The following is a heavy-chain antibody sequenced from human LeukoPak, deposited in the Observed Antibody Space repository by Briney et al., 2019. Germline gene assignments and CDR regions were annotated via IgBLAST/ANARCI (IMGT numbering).Heavy chain of an antibody. CDR2: ISSSSSYI. CDR1: GFTFSSYS. Sequence: GGSLRLSCAASGFTFSSYSMNWVRQAPGKGLEWVSSISSSSSYIYYADSVKGRFTISRDNAKSSLYLQMNSLRDEDTAVYYCARVWQDYSGVDYWGQGTLVTVSS. CDR3: ARVWQDYSGVDY. V-gene: IGHV3-21*01. D-gene: IGHD2-21*01. J-gene: IGHJ4*02.